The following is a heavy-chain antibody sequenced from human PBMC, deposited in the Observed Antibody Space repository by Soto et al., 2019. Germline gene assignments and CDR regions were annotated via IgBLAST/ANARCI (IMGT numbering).Heavy chain of an antibody. CDR1: GGSISSSNW. J-gene: IGHJ6*02. Sequence: ASETLSLTCAVSGGSISSSNWWSWVRQPPGKGLEWNGEIYHSGSTNYNPSLKSRVTISVDKSKNQFSLKLSSVTAADTAVYYCASEGAMVRGIDYYYGMDVWGQGTTVTVSS. D-gene: IGHD3-10*01. CDR2: IYHSGST. V-gene: IGHV4-4*02. CDR3: ASEGAMVRGIDYYYGMDV.